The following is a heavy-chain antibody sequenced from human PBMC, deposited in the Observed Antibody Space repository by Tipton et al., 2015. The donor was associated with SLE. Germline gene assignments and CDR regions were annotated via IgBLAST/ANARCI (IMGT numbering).Heavy chain of an antibody. CDR2: IYTTGIT. D-gene: IGHD3-16*01. CDR3: ARDVGFGRSILYYGSDV. J-gene: IGHJ6*02. Sequence: TLSLTCTVSGDSISSGAYYWSWIRQPAGKAPEFLGHIYTTGITTYNPSLRSRVTISIDSSKNQFSLNLSSVTAADTAVYFCARDVGFGRSILYYGSDVWGQGTTVTASS. V-gene: IGHV4-61*09. CDR1: GDSISSGAYY.